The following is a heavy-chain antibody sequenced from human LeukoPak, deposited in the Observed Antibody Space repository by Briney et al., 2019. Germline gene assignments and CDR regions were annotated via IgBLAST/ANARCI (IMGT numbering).Heavy chain of an antibody. V-gene: IGHV3-21*04. D-gene: IGHD4-17*01. CDR1: GFTFSSYS. J-gene: IGHJ4*02. CDR2: ISSSSSYI. Sequence: PGGSLRLSCAASGFTFSSYSMNWVRQAPGKGLEWVSSISSSSSYIYYADSVKGRFTISRDNAKNSLYLQMNSLRAEDTALYYCAKDPGRWYGDYDYFDYWGQGTLVTVSS. CDR3: AKDPGRWYGDYDYFDY.